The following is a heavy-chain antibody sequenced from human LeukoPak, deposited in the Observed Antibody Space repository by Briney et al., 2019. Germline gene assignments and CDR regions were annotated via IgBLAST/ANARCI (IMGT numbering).Heavy chain of an antibody. J-gene: IGHJ3*02. V-gene: IGHV3-74*01. CDR1: GFPFSSYW. CDR2: INSDGSST. D-gene: IGHD5-12*01. CDR3: ARAPFGGVATVGAFDI. Sequence: GGSLRLSCAASGFPFSSYWMHWVRQAPGKGLVWVSRINSDGSSTSYAHSVKGRFPISRDNAKNTLYLQMNSLRAEDTAVYYCARAPFGGVATVGAFDIWGQGTTVTVSS.